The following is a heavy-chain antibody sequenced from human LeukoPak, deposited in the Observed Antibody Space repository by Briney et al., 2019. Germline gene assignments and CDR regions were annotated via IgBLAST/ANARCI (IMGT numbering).Heavy chain of an antibody. CDR2: ISGSGGST. D-gene: IGHD4-17*01. CDR1: GFTFSSSA. Sequence: GGSLRLSCAASGFTFSSSAMSWVRQAPGKGLEWVSAISGSGGSTYYADSVKGRFTISRDNSKNTLYLQMNSLRAEDTAVYYCARDYGDYKFDYWGQGTLVTVSS. J-gene: IGHJ4*02. V-gene: IGHV3-23*01. CDR3: ARDYGDYKFDY.